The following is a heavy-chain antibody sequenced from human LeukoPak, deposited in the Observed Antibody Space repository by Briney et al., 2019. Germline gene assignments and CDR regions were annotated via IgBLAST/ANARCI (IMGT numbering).Heavy chain of an antibody. CDR1: GFTFSSYA. CDR2: ISASGGST. V-gene: IGHV3-23*01. J-gene: IGHJ4*02. Sequence: SGGSLRLSCAASGFTFSSYAMSWVRQAPGKGLEWVSVISASGGSTYYADSVKGRFTISRDNSKNTLYLQMNSLRAEDTAVYYCAKDPNRYSSSWYFDYWGQGTLVTVSS. CDR3: AKDPNRYSSSWYFDY. D-gene: IGHD6-13*01.